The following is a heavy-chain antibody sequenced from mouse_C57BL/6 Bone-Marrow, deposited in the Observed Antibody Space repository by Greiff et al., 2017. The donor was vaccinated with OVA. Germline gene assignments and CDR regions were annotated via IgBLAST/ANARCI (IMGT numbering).Heavy chain of an antibody. D-gene: IGHD2-4*01. CDR3: ARHGYDYSWFAY. CDR2: ISNGGGST. Sequence: EVQRVESGGGLVQPGGSLKLSCAASGFTFSDYYMYWVRQTPEKRLEWVAYISNGGGSTYYPDTVKGRFTISRDNAKNTLYLQMSRLKSEDTAMYYCARHGYDYSWFAYWGQGTLVTVSA. CDR1: GFTFSDYY. J-gene: IGHJ3*01. V-gene: IGHV5-12*01.